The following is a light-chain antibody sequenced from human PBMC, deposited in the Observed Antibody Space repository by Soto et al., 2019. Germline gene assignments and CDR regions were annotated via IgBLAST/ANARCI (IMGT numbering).Light chain of an antibody. V-gene: IGKV3-15*01. Sequence: EIVMTQSPATLSVSPGERATLSCRASQGVSSNLAWYQQKPGQAPRLLIYGASTRATGVPARFSGSGSGTAFTLTISGLQPEDFAVYYCHQYNNWRPVYTVGEGTKLEIK. CDR2: GAS. CDR1: QGVSSN. CDR3: HQYNNWRPVYT. J-gene: IGKJ2*01.